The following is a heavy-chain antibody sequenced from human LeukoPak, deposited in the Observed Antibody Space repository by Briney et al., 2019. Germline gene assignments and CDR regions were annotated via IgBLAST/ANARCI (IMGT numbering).Heavy chain of an antibody. CDR2: IYHSGST. CDR1: GYSISSGYY. D-gene: IGHD2-15*01. CDR3: ARLGKDKARLGYYSYYMGV. J-gene: IGHJ6*03. Sequence: SETLSLTCAVSGYSISSGYYWGWIRQPPGKGLEWIGIIYHSGSTYYNPSLKSRVTISVDTSKNQFSLKLSSVTAADTAVYYCARLGKDKARLGYYSYYMGVWGKGTTVTVSS. V-gene: IGHV4-38-2*01.